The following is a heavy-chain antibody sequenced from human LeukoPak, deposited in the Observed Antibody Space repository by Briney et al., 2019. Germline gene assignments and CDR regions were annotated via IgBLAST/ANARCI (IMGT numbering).Heavy chain of an antibody. CDR2: ISGSGGST. J-gene: IGHJ4*02. CDR3: AKAPVTTCRGAFCYPFDY. V-gene: IGHV3-23*01. CDR1: GFTFSTYA. Sequence: GGSLRLSCAASGFTFSTYAMSWVRQAPGKGLEWVSPISGSGGSTYYADSVKGRFTISRDNAKNSLFLQMNRLRPEDAAVYYCAKAPVTTCRGAFCYPFDYWGLGTLVTVSS. D-gene: IGHD2-15*01.